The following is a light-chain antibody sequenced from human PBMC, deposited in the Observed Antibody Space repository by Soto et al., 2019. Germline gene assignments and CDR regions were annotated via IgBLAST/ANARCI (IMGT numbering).Light chain of an antibody. J-gene: IGKJ1*01. CDR3: QQYNSYSWT. CDR2: KAS. V-gene: IGKV1-5*03. Sequence: DIQMTQSPSTLSASVGDRVTITCRASQSISSWLAWYQQKPGKAPKLLIYKASSLESGVPSRFSGSGYGTEFTLTISSLQPDDFATYYCQQYNSYSWTFGQGIKVEIK. CDR1: QSISSW.